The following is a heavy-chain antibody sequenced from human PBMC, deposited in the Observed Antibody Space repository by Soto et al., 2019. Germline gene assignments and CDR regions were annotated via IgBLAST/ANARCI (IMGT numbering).Heavy chain of an antibody. D-gene: IGHD3-3*01. Sequence: SVTLSLSCAVYGGSFSGYYWSWIRQPPGKGREWIGEINHSGSTNYNPSLKSRVTISVDTSKNQFSLKLSSVTAADTAVYYCAREKRITIFVVVSKIYYYYGMDFWGQGTTVTVS. J-gene: IGHJ6*02. CDR3: AREKRITIFVVVSKIYYYYGMDF. CDR1: GGSFSGYY. CDR2: INHSGST. V-gene: IGHV4-34*01.